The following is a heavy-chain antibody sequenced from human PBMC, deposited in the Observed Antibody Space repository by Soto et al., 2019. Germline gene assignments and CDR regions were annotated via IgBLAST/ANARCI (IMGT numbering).Heavy chain of an antibody. CDR2: ISSDGNNK. Sequence: QVQLVESGGGAVQPGRSLRLSCAASGFTFDSHGMHWVRQAPGKGLEWVAVISSDGNNKYYAGSVKGRFTISRDNFNNMLYLQMSSLRAEDTAVYYCAKDLLPNTVTTCGSWGQGTLVTVSS. D-gene: IGHD4-17*01. V-gene: IGHV3-30*18. CDR1: GFTFDSHG. J-gene: IGHJ5*02. CDR3: AKDLLPNTVTTCGS.